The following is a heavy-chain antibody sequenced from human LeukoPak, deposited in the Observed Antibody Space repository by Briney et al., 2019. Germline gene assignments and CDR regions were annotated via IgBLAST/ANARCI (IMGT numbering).Heavy chain of an antibody. CDR2: ISHTGNTI. CDR3: ARDRGGSYSAIDY. V-gene: IGHV3-11*04. CDR1: GFTFSDYY. J-gene: IGHJ4*02. Sequence: PGGSLRLSCAASGFTFSDYYMSWIRQAPGKGLEWVSYISHTGNTIKYADSVKGRFTISRDNAKNSLYLQMNSLRAEDTAVYYCARDRGGSYSAIDYWGQGTLVTVSS. D-gene: IGHD1-26*01.